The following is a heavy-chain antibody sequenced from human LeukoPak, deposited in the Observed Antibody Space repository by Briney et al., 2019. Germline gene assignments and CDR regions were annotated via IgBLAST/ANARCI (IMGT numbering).Heavy chain of an antibody. V-gene: IGHV4-4*07. Sequence: SETLSLTCTVSGGSISSYYWSWIRQPAGKGLEWIGRIYTSGSTNYNPSLRSRVSMSVDTSKNQISLKLSSVTAADTAVYYCATEGSSPMAPGWFDPWGQGTLVTVSS. D-gene: IGHD3-10*01. CDR3: ATEGSSPMAPGWFDP. CDR2: IYTSGST. CDR1: GGSISSYY. J-gene: IGHJ5*02.